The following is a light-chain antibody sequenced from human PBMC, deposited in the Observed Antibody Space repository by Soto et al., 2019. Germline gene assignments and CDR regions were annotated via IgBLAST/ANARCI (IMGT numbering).Light chain of an antibody. CDR2: GAS. CDR3: QQYDSWRYT. J-gene: IGKJ2*01. V-gene: IGKV3-20*01. CDR1: QSVDSTY. Sequence: IVLTQSPGTVAVSPGERVTLSCRASQSVDSTYLAWYQQRPGQAPRLLIFGASTKATGIPDRFSGSGAGTDFTLTISSLQSEDFAVYYCQQYDSWRYTFGQGTKLEIK.